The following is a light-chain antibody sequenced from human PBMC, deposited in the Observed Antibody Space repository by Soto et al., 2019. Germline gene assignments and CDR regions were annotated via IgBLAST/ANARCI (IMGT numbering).Light chain of an antibody. J-gene: IGLJ1*01. CDR1: SSDVGGYNY. CDR2: EDN. Sequence: QSALTQPPSASGSPGQSVTISCTGTSSDVGGYNYVSWYQQHPGKVPKLMVYEDNKRPSGVPDRFSGSKSGNTASLTVSGLQAEDEGDYYCTSYAGGNNVFGTGTKVTVL. V-gene: IGLV2-8*01. CDR3: TSYAGGNNV.